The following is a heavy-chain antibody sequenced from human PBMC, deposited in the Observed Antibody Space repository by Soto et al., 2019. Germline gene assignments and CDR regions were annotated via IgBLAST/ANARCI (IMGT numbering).Heavy chain of an antibody. J-gene: IGHJ4*02. D-gene: IGHD1-1*01. Sequence: PSETLSLTCTVSGGSISSYYWSWIRQPPGKGLEWIGYIYYSGSTNYNPSLKSRVTISVDTSKNQFSLKLSSVTAADTAVYYCARVNWNESTSHFDYWGQGTLVTVSS. CDR3: ARVNWNESTSHFDY. V-gene: IGHV4-59*01. CDR1: GGSISSYY. CDR2: IYYSGST.